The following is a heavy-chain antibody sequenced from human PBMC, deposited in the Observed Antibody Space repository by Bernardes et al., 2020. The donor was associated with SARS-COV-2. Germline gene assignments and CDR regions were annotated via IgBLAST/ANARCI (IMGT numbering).Heavy chain of an antibody. Sequence: GGSLRLSCVTFEFMFSSNLMTWVRQAPGKVLEWVSNINQDGNTVNYLESVKGRFTISRDNVKNTLYLQMNSLRVDDTAVYYCATHLGYGFDYWGQGTAVTVS. J-gene: IGHJ4*02. CDR2: INQDGNTV. V-gene: IGHV3-7*01. CDR3: ATHLGYGFDY. CDR1: EFMFSSNL. D-gene: IGHD4-17*01.